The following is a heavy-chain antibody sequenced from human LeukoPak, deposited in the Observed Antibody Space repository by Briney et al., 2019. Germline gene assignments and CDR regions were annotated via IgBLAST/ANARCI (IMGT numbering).Heavy chain of an antibody. Sequence: ASVKVSCKASGGTFSSYALSWVRQAPGQGLEWMGGIIPIFGTANYAQKFQGRVTITADESTSTAYMELSSLRSEDTAVYYCAVKRGGYCSSTSCYFSHGMDVWGKGTTVTVSS. CDR1: GGTFSSYA. J-gene: IGHJ6*04. V-gene: IGHV1-69*01. CDR3: AVKRGGYCSSTSCYFSHGMDV. D-gene: IGHD2-2*01. CDR2: IIPIFGTA.